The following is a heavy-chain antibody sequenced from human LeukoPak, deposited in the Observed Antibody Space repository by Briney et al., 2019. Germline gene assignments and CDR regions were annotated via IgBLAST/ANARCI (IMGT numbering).Heavy chain of an antibody. Sequence: PGGSLRLSCAASGFTFSSYPMSWVRQAPGKGLEWVSAISGNSATTYYADSVKGRFTFSRDNSKNTLYLQMNSLRAEDTALYYCAKSSIVPSTRNYFEYWGQGTLVTVSS. CDR3: AKSSIVPSTRNYFEY. J-gene: IGHJ4*02. V-gene: IGHV3-23*01. CDR2: ISGNSATT. D-gene: IGHD1-26*01. CDR1: GFTFSSYP.